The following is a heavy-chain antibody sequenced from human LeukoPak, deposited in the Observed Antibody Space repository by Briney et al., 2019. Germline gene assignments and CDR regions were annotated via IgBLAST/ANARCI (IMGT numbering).Heavy chain of an antibody. Sequence: GASMKVSCKISGYSVTRLSMHWVRQVAGRGLEWVGGFNPEEDRTVYAQKFQGRVTMTEDTSTNTAYMELSSLTSEDTAIYFCATTISGGSKWSYHYYYMDVWGKGTAVTVSS. D-gene: IGHD2-15*01. J-gene: IGHJ6*03. CDR1: GYSVTRLS. CDR2: FNPEEDRT. CDR3: ATTISGGSKWSYHYYYMDV. V-gene: IGHV1-24*01.